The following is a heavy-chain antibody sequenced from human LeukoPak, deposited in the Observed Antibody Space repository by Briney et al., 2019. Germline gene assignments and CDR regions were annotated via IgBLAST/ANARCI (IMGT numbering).Heavy chain of an antibody. D-gene: IGHD6-13*01. CDR2: INHSGST. V-gene: IGHV4-34*01. CDR3: ARPYSSSWFNNWFDP. Sequence: SETLSLTCAVYGGSFSGYYWSWIRQPPGKGLEWIGEINHSGSTNYNPSLKGRVTISVDTSKNQFSLKLSSVTAADTAVYYCARPYSSSWFNNWFDPWGQGTLVTVSS. J-gene: IGHJ5*02. CDR1: GGSFSGYY.